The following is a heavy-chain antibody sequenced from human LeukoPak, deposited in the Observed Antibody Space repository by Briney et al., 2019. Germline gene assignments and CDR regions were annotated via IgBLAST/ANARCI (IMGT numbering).Heavy chain of an antibody. CDR2: INPSGGST. Sequence: ASVKVSCKASGYTFTSYYMHWVRQASGQGLEWMGIINPSGGSTSYAQKFQGRVTMTRDTSTSTVYMELSSLRAEDTAVYYCAKDRSELRYFDWSSPGNAFDIWGQGTMVTVSS. CDR3: AKDRSELRYFDWSSPGNAFDI. J-gene: IGHJ3*02. CDR1: GYTFTSYY. V-gene: IGHV1-46*01. D-gene: IGHD3-9*01.